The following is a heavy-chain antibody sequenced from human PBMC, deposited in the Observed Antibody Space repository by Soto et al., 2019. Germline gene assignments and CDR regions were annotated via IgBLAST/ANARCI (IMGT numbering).Heavy chain of an antibody. CDR1: GFTFSSYG. D-gene: IGHD4-17*01. J-gene: IGHJ4*02. V-gene: IGHV3-33*01. Sequence: QVQLVESGGGVVQPGRSLRLSCAASGFTFSSYGMHWVRQAPGKGLEWVAVIWYDGSNKYYADSVKGRFTISRDNSKNTLYLQMNSLRAEDTAVYYCARDRGTVTTLTPIHYWGQGTLVTVSS. CDR2: IWYDGSNK. CDR3: ARDRGTVTTLTPIHY.